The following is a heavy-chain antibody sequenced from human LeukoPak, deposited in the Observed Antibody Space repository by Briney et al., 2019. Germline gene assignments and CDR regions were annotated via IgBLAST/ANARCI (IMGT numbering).Heavy chain of an antibody. D-gene: IGHD2-2*01. V-gene: IGHV4-59*01. CDR1: GGSISNYY. CDR2: IYYSGST. Sequence: PSETLSLTCTVSGGSISNYYWNWIRQPPGKGLEWIGYIYYSGSTNYNPSLKSRVTISVDTSKNQFSLKLSSVTAADTAVYYCARGALWDVVVPAAGGWFDPWGQGTLVTVSS. CDR3: ARGALWDVVVPAAGGWFDP. J-gene: IGHJ5*02.